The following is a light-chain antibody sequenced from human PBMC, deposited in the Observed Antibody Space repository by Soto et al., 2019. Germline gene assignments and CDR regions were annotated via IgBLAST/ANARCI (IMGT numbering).Light chain of an antibody. CDR2: EVT. CDR1: NSNLGDYNL. V-gene: IGLV2-23*02. Sequence: QSVLTQPASVSGSPGQSIAISCTGTNSNLGDYNLVSWFQQHPGEVPKLIIYEVTRRPSGVSNRFSGSKSGNTASLTISGLQAEDEAQYYCCSIAGISTFVFRTGTKVPVL. J-gene: IGLJ1*01. CDR3: CSIAGISTFV.